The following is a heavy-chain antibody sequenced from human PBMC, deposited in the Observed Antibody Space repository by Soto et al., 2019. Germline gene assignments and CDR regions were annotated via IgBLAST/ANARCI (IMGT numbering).Heavy chain of an antibody. Sequence: DVQLLESGGGLVEPGGSLTLSCAASGFPSSTYALNWVRQAPGKGPEWVSTISERGHHTHYADSVKGRFPISRDKSKNTLSLQMNSLRVDDTAIYYCTKSDGCGGGACYTGTYYYFDVWGRGTLVTVSS. CDR2: ISERGHHT. D-gene: IGHD3-16*02. CDR1: GFPSSTYA. J-gene: IGHJ2*01. V-gene: IGHV3-23*01. CDR3: TKSDGCGGGACYTGTYYYFDV.